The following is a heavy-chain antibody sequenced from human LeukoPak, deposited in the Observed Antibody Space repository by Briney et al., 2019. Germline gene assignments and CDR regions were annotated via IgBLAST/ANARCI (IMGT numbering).Heavy chain of an antibody. D-gene: IGHD5-18*01. CDR1: GYTFIGYY. Sequence: ASVKVSCKASGYTFIGYYIQWVRQDPGQGLEWMGWINPSSGATNYAQRFQGRVTMTRDTSISTAYMELSSLRSDDTAVYYCARDQGYRYGYGDFDYWGQGTLVTVSS. V-gene: IGHV1-2*02. CDR3: ARDQGYRYGYGDFDY. J-gene: IGHJ4*02. CDR2: INPSSGAT.